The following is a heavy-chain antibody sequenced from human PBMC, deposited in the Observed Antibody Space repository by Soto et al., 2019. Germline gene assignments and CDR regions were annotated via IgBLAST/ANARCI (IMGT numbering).Heavy chain of an antibody. D-gene: IGHD3-10*01. J-gene: IGHJ4*02. CDR2: VNHSGST. CDR3: ASRMGSGRYYFDY. V-gene: IGHV4-34*01. CDR1: GESFNYYY. Sequence: SETLSLTCAIYGESFNYYYWSWIRQSPGKGLEWIGEVNHSGSTNYNPSLKSRVAISMDTSKNQFSLKVNSVTAADTAVFYCASRMGSGRYYFDYWGQGALVTVSS.